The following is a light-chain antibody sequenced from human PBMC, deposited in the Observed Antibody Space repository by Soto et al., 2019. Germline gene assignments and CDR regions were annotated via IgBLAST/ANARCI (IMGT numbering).Light chain of an antibody. V-gene: IGKV1-8*01. CDR1: QGISSY. CDR2: AAS. J-gene: IGKJ1*01. CDR3: QQYYSYPGT. Sequence: AIRMTQSPSSLSASTGDRVTITCLSSQGISSYLAWYQQKPGKAPKLLIYAASTLQSGVPSRFSGSGSGTDFTLTISCLQSEDFATYYCQQYYSYPGTFGQGTKVDIK.